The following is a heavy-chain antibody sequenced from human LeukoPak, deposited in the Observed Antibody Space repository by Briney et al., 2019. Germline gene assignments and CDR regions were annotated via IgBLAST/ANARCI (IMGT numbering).Heavy chain of an antibody. D-gene: IGHD5-24*01. CDR3: AKAAGMGDNYYNFYFDY. Sequence: GGSLRLSCAASGFTFSSYAMSWVRQAPGKGLEWVSAISASGGKTYYADSVKGRFTISRDNSKNTLYLQRNSLRAEDTAIYYCAKAAGMGDNYYNFYFDYWGQGTLVTVSS. CDR1: GFTFSSYA. CDR2: ISASGGKT. J-gene: IGHJ4*02. V-gene: IGHV3-23*01.